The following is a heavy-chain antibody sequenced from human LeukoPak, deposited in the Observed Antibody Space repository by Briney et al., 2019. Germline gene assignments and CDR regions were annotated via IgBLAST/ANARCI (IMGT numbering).Heavy chain of an antibody. CDR3: ARDSGSPWAD. V-gene: IGHV3-23*01. D-gene: IGHD1-26*01. CDR2: ISGGGGST. CDR1: GFTFSSYG. Sequence: QTGGSLRLSCAASGFTFSSYGMSWVRQAPGKGLEWVSAISGGGGSTYYADSVKGRFTISRDNAKNTLYLQMNSLRAEDTAVYYCARDSGSPWADWGQGTLVTVSS. J-gene: IGHJ4*02.